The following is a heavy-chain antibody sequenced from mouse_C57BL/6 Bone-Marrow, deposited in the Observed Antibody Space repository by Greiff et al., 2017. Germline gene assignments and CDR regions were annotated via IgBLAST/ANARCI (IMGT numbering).Heavy chain of an antibody. V-gene: IGHV1-74*01. D-gene: IGHD1-1*01. CDR2: IHPSDSDT. CDR1: GYTFTSYW. CDR3: AIPPYYGSSFAY. J-gene: IGHJ3*01. Sequence: QVQLQQPGAELVKPGASVKVSCKASGYTFTSYWMHWVKQRPGQGLEWIGRIHPSDSDTNSNQKFKGKATLTVDKSSSTAYMQLSSLTSEDSAVYCCAIPPYYGSSFAYWGQGTLVTVSA.